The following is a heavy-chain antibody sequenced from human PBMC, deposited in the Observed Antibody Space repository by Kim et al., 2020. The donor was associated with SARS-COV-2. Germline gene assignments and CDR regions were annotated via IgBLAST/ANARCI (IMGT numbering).Heavy chain of an antibody. D-gene: IGHD3-22*01. V-gene: IGHV3-13*01. CDR3: ARALYDSSGYDY. J-gene: IGHJ4*02. Sequence: YPGSVKGRFTISRENAKNSLYLQMNSLRAGDTAVYYCARALYDSSGYDYWGQGTLVTVSS.